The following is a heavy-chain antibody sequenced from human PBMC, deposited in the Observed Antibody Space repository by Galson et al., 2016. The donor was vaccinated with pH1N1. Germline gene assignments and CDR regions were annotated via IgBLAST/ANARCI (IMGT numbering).Heavy chain of an antibody. Sequence: SLRLSCAASGFTFSTYWMHWVRQGPGKGLVWVARIDNDGRGTSHADSVRGRFAISRDNAENMLYLQMNSLRTDDTAVYYCARNWWGIDYWGQGALVTVSS. CDR1: GFTFSTYW. D-gene: IGHD2-15*01. CDR2: IDNDGRGT. V-gene: IGHV3-74*01. CDR3: ARNWWGIDY. J-gene: IGHJ4*02.